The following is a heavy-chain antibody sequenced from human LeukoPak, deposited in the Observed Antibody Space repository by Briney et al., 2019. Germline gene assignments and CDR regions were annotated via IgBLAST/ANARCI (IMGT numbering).Heavy chain of an antibody. CDR3: ARDYGDYYYGWFDP. CDR1: GGSISSGDYY. D-gene: IGHD4-17*01. J-gene: IGHJ5*02. V-gene: IGHV4-30-4*01. Sequence: SETLSLTCTVSGGSISSGDYYWSWIRQPPGKGLGCIGYIYYSGSTYYNPSLKSRVTISVDTSKNQFSLKLSSVTAADTAVYYCARDYGDYYYGWFDPWGQGTLVTVSS. CDR2: IYYSGST.